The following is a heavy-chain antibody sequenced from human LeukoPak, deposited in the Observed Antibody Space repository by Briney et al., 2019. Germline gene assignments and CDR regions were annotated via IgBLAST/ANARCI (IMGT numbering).Heavy chain of an antibody. CDR2: ISYDGSNK. Sequence: GRSLRLSCAASGFTFSSYGMHWVRQPPGKGLEWVAVISYDGSNKFYADSVKGRFTVSRDSSKNTLYLQMNSLRVEDMAMYYCVRELRGMSTFGYWGQGTLVTVSS. CDR1: GFTFSSYG. J-gene: IGHJ4*02. D-gene: IGHD5-12*01. V-gene: IGHV3-30*03. CDR3: VRELRGMSTFGY.